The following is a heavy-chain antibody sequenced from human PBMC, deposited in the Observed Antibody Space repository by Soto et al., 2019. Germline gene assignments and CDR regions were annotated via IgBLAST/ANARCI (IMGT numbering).Heavy chain of an antibody. D-gene: IGHD1-1*01. J-gene: IGHJ4*02. CDR2: IYYSGST. CDR1: GGSISSSSYF. V-gene: IGHV4-39*01. Sequence: QLQLQESGPGLVKPSETLSLTCPVSGGSISSSSYFWGWISQPPGKGLEWIGSIYYSGSTYYNPSLKSRVTISVDTSKNQFSLKLSSVTAADTAVYYCARHDWNGVDYWGQGTLVTVSS. CDR3: ARHDWNGVDY.